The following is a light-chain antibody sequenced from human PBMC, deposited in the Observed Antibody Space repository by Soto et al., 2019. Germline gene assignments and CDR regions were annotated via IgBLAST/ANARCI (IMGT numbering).Light chain of an antibody. CDR2: GAS. Sequence: EIVLTQSPGTLPLSPGERATLSCRASQSVSSGYLVWYQQKPGQAPRPLIYGASTRATGIPDRFSGSGSGTDFTLTISRLEPEDFAVYYCQQYGSSPFTFGQGTKLQIK. J-gene: IGKJ2*01. V-gene: IGKV3-20*01. CDR1: QSVSSGY. CDR3: QQYGSSPFT.